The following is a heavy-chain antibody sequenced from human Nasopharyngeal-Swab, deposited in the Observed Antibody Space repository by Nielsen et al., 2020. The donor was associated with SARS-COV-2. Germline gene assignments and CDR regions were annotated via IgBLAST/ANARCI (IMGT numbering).Heavy chain of an antibody. CDR1: GGTFSSYA. CDR2: IIPILGIA. Sequence: KVSCKASGGTFSSYAISWVRQAPGQGLEWMGRIIPILGIANYAQKFQGRVTITADKSTSTAYMELSSLRSEDTAVYYCARLAAALRGWGMDVWGQGTTVTVSS. D-gene: IGHD6-13*01. J-gene: IGHJ6*02. CDR3: ARLAAALRGWGMDV. V-gene: IGHV1-69*04.